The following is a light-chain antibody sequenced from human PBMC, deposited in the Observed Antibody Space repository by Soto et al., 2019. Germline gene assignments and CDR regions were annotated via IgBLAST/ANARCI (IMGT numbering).Light chain of an antibody. Sequence: DIQMTQSPSSLSASVGDRVTITCRASQSISTDLNWYQQKVGKAPKLLIYAASSLQRGVPSRFSGSASGTDFTLTISSLQPEVFATYYCQQSYSTPRTFGQGTKLEIK. J-gene: IGKJ2*02. V-gene: IGKV1-39*01. CDR1: QSISTD. CDR3: QQSYSTPRT. CDR2: AAS.